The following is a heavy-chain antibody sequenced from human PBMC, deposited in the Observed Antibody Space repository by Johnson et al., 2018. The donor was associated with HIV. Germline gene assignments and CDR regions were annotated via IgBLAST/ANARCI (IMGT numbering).Heavy chain of an antibody. Sequence: QVQLVESGGGLVQPGGSLRLSCAASGFTFSDYYMSWIRQAPGKGLEWVAVISYDGDTKYYADSVTGRFTISRDNSKNTLYLQMNSLRAEDTAVYYCASHVGSSVGSAFDIWGQGTMVTVSS. CDR2: ISYDGDTK. J-gene: IGHJ3*02. CDR1: GFTFSDYY. D-gene: IGHD6-6*01. CDR3: ASHVGSSVGSAFDI. V-gene: IGHV3-30*03.